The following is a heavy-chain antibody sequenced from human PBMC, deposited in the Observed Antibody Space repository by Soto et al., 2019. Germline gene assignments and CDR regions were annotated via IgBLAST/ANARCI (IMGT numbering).Heavy chain of an antibody. V-gene: IGHV1-18*01. CDR2: ISAYNGNT. CDR1: GYTFTSYG. J-gene: IGHJ6*02. CDR3: ARDLISMIRGVIEDYYGMDV. Sequence: QVQLVQSGVEVKKPGASVKVSCKASGYTFTSYGISWVRQAPGQGLEWLGWISAYNGNTNYAQNHQGRVTMTTDTTXSTAYMELRSLRSDDTAVYYCARDLISMIRGVIEDYYGMDVWGQGTTVTVSS. D-gene: IGHD3-10*01.